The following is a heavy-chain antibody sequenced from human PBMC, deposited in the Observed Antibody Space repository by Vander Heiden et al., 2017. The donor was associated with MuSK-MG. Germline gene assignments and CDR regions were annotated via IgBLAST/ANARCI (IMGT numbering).Heavy chain of an antibody. CDR1: GFTFTDYA. D-gene: IGHD5-18*01. CDR2: ISSEETTK. J-gene: IGHJ4*02. V-gene: IGHV3-30*01. CDR3: ARERVDASMVKTSYLDY. Sequence: QVQLVESGGGVVQPGRSLRLSCAASGFTFTDYAMHWVRQAPGKGLEWVAVISSEETTKYYADSVRGPFTISRDTSKNTVYLQMNSLRPEDTAVYFCARERVDASMVKTSYLDYWGQGTLVTLSS.